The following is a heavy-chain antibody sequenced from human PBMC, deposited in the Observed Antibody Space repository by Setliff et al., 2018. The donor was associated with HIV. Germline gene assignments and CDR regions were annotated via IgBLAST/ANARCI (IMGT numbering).Heavy chain of an antibody. V-gene: IGHV3-21*01. Sequence: GGSMRLSCAASGFTFSTYSMNWVRQAPGKGLEWVSSISSSSSYIYYADSVKGRFTISRDNAKNSLYLQMNSLRVEDTAVYYCARVEPGGSQAFDIWGQGTMVTVSS. CDR3: ARVEPGGSQAFDI. CDR2: ISSSSSYI. CDR1: GFTFSTYS. J-gene: IGHJ3*02. D-gene: IGHD3-10*01.